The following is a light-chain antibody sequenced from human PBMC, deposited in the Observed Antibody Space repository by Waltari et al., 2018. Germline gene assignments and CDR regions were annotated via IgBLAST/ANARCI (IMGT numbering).Light chain of an antibody. V-gene: IGKV1-16*01. J-gene: IGKJ3*01. Sequence: TQSPSSLSASVGDRVTITCRASQDISNLVAWFQQKPGKAPKSLVYLISTLQSGVPSRFSGSGSGTNFTLIISSLQPEDFATYYCHQYKSYPITFGPGTKVDIK. CDR2: LIS. CDR1: QDISNL. CDR3: HQYKSYPIT.